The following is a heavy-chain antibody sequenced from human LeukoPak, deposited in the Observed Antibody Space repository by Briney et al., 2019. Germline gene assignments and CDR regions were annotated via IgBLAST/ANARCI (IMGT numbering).Heavy chain of an antibody. D-gene: IGHD6-13*01. V-gene: IGHV3-23*01. CDR1: GFTFSKYA. Sequence: GGSLRLSCAASGFTFSKYAMTWVRQAPGKGLEWVSGISVSGGSTNYADSVKGRFTISRDNSKNTLYLQMSSLRAEDTAVYYCAKWDSTWHFQHWGQGTLVNVSS. CDR3: AKWDSTWHFQH. CDR2: ISVSGGST. J-gene: IGHJ1*01.